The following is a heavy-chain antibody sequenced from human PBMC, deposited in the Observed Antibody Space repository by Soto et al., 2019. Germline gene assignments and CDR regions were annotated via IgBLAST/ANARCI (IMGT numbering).Heavy chain of an antibody. Sequence: SETLSLTCTVSGGSISSYYWSWIRQPPGKGLEWIGYIYYSGSTNYNPSLKSRVTISVGTSKNQFSLKLSSVTAADTAVYYCARDKGTYIDYWGQGTLVTVSS. J-gene: IGHJ4*02. CDR2: IYYSGST. CDR3: ARDKGTYIDY. CDR1: GGSISSYY. D-gene: IGHD3-10*01. V-gene: IGHV4-59*01.